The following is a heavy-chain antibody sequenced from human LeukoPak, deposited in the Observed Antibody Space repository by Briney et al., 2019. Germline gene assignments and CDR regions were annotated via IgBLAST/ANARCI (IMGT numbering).Heavy chain of an antibody. D-gene: IGHD1-26*01. CDR1: GGTFSSYA. J-gene: IGHJ4*02. V-gene: IGHV1-69*13. Sequence: ASVKVSCKASGGTFSSYAISWVRQAPGQGLEWMGGIIPIFGTANYAQKFQGRVTITADESTSTAYMELSSLRSEDTAVYYCARATIQDTVGATSYFDYWGQGTLVTVSS. CDR3: ARATIQDTVGATSYFDY. CDR2: IIPIFGTA.